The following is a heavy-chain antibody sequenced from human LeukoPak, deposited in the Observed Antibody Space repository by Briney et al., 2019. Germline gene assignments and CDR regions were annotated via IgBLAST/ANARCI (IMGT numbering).Heavy chain of an antibody. J-gene: IGHJ4*02. CDR2: IIGGGGST. D-gene: IGHD2-2*01. CDR3: AHGAMYQLDY. V-gene: IGHV3-23*01. CDR1: GFPFSSHG. Sequence: PGGSLRLSCAASGFPFSSHGMSWVRQAPGKGLEWVSGIIGGGGSTYYADSVKGRFTISGDNSRNTLFLQMNSLRAEDTAVYYCAHGAMYQLDYWGQRTLVTVSS.